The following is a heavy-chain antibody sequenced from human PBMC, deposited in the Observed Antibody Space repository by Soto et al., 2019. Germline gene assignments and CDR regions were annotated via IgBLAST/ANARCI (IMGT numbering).Heavy chain of an antibody. D-gene: IGHD6-6*01. CDR1: GGTFSSYA. CDR2: IIPIFGTA. V-gene: IGHV1-69*06. Sequence: GASVKVSCKASGGTFSSYAISWVRQAPGQGLEWMGGIIPIFGTANYAQKFQGRVTITADKSTSTAYMELSSLRSEDTAVYYCARGLPEQLVEYYYYGMDVWGQGTTVTVSS. CDR3: ARGLPEQLVEYYYYGMDV. J-gene: IGHJ6*02.